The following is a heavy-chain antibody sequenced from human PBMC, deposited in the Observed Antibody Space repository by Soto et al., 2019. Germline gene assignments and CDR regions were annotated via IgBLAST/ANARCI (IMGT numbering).Heavy chain of an antibody. CDR1: GFAFSNHG. CDR2: IWNDGSNK. Sequence: QVQLVESGGGVVQPGRSLRLSCAASGFAFSNHGMHWVRQAPGTGLEWVAVIWNDGSNKYYADSVKGRFTISRDNSKNTLYLQMNSLRAEDTAVYYCARTLAVGEYYFDYWGQGTLVTVSS. CDR3: ARTLAVGEYYFDY. V-gene: IGHV3-30*19. D-gene: IGHD6-19*01. J-gene: IGHJ4*02.